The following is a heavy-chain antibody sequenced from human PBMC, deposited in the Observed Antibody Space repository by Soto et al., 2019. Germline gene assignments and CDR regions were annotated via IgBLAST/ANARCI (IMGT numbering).Heavy chain of an antibody. V-gene: IGHV1-18*01. CDR2: ISAYNGNT. CDR1: GYTFTNYA. CDR3: ARDSPPVDY. J-gene: IGHJ4*02. Sequence: QVQLVQSGAEVKKPGASVKVSCKASGYTFTNYAISWVRQAPGQGLEWMGWISAYNGNTNYAQKLRGRVTMTPDTSTSTAYMELRSLISDDTAVYYCARDSPPVDYWGQGTLVTVSS.